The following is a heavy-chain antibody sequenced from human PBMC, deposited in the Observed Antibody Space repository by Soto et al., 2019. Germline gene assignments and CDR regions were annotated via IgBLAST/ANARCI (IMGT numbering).Heavy chain of an antibody. V-gene: IGHV4-34*01. CDR3: ARFPIYCSSTSCYRRAYYYGMDV. J-gene: IGHJ6*01. CDR1: VGSFSVYY. CDR2: INHSGST. Sequence: SETLCVTCAFYVGSFSVYYWSWIRQPPGKGLDWIGEINHSGSTNYNPSLKSRVTISVDTSKNQFSLKLSSVTAADTAVYYCARFPIYCSSTSCYRRAYYYGMDVWGQGTTVTVSS. D-gene: IGHD2-2*02.